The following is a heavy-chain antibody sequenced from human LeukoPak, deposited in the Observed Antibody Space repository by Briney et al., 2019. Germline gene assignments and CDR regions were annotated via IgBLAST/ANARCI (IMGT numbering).Heavy chain of an antibody. V-gene: IGHV5-51*01. CDR1: GYSLTNYW. CDR2: IYPGDSDT. Sequence: GESLKISRKGSGYSLTNYWIGRVRQMPGKGLELMGIIYPGDSDTRYSPSFQGQVTISADKSISTAYLQWSSLKASDTAMYYCARQGGTYYYGMDVWGKGTTVTVSS. D-gene: IGHD1-1*01. CDR3: ARQGGTYYYGMDV. J-gene: IGHJ6*04.